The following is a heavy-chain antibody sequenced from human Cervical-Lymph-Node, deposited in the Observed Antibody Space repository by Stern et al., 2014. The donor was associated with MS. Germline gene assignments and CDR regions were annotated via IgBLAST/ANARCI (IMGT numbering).Heavy chain of an antibody. J-gene: IGHJ4*02. Sequence: QVQLQESGPGLVKPSETLSLTCTVSGVSITSGSHYWGWVRQPPGKGLEWIGSIYYGGGTHYNPSLESRVTIPADTSRSQFSLMLNSLTAADTALYYCASLISFGGLFAYWGQGIQVTVSS. D-gene: IGHD3-16*02. CDR3: ASLISFGGLFAY. CDR2: IYYGGGT. V-gene: IGHV4-39*01. CDR1: GVSITSGSHY.